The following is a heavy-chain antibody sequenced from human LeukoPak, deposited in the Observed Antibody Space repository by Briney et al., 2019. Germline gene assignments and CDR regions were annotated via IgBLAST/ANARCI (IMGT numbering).Heavy chain of an antibody. CDR1: GYTFTSYG. Sequence: ASAKVSCKASGYTFTSYGISWVRQAPGQGLEWMGWISAYNGNTNYAQKFQGRVTMTEDTSTDTAYMELSSLRSEDTAVYYCATPPPYCSGGTCYSGRYMDVWGKGTTVTISS. D-gene: IGHD2-15*01. CDR2: ISAYNGNT. J-gene: IGHJ6*03. V-gene: IGHV1-18*01. CDR3: ATPPPYCSGGTCYSGRYMDV.